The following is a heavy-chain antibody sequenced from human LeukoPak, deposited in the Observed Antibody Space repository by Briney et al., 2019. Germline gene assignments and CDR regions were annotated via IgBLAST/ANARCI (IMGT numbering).Heavy chain of an antibody. J-gene: IGHJ4*02. CDR1: GFTFSSYA. CDR3: AKMRGYSYGPNYYFDY. V-gene: IGHV3-23*01. Sequence: GGSLRLSCAASGFTFSSYAMSWVRQAPGKGLEWVSAISGSGGSTYYADSVKGRFTISRDNSQNTLYLQMNSLRVEDTAVYYCAKMRGYSYGPNYYFDYWGQGTLVTVSS. CDR2: ISGSGGST. D-gene: IGHD5-18*01.